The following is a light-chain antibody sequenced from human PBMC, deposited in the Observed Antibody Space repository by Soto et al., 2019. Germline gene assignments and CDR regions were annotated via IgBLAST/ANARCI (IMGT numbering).Light chain of an antibody. CDR2: EVN. V-gene: IGLV2-8*01. CDR1: SSDVGGYNY. Sequence: QSVLAQPPSASGSPGQSVAISCTGTSSDVGGYNYVSWYQQHPGKAPKLMIYEVNKRPSGVPDRCSGSKSGNTASLTVSGLQAEDEADYYCSSYAGSSNVFGTGTKVTV. J-gene: IGLJ1*01. CDR3: SSYAGSSNV.